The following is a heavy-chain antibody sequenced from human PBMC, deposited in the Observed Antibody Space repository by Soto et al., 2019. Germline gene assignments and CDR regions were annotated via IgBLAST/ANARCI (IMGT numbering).Heavy chain of an antibody. CDR1: GFTFSSYA. CDR2: ISYDVSNK. D-gene: IGHD3-16*01. V-gene: IGHV3-30-3*01. CDR3: ARYLQTSHVRLASYGMDV. J-gene: IGHJ6*01. Sequence: QVQLVESGGGVVQPGRSLRLSCAASGFTFSSYAMHWVRQAPGKGLEWVAVISYDVSNKYYADSVKGRFTISRDNSKNTLYMQMNSLRAEDTAVYYCARYLQTSHVRLASYGMDVWGQGTTVTVSS.